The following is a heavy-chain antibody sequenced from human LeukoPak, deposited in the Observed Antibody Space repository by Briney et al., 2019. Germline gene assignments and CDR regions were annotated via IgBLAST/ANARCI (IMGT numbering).Heavy chain of an antibody. J-gene: IGHJ4*02. CDR2: IYYSGST. Sequence: PSETLSLTCTVSGASISSYYWIWIRQPPGKGLEWIGYIYYSGSTNYNPSLKSRVTISVDTSKNQFSLKLNSVTAADTAVYYCARSRSSSWFLFDYWGQGTLVTVSS. D-gene: IGHD6-13*01. CDR3: ARSRSSSWFLFDY. CDR1: GASISSYY. V-gene: IGHV4-59*01.